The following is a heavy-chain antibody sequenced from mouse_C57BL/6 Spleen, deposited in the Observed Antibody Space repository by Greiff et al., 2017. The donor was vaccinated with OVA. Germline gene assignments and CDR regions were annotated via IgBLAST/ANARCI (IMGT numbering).Heavy chain of an antibody. V-gene: IGHV1-54*01. J-gene: IGHJ3*01. CDR3: ARGGDYRFAY. CDR1: GYAFTNYL. CDR2: INTGSGGT. D-gene: IGHD2-4*01. Sequence: QVQLKQSGAELVRPGTSVKVSCKASGYAFTNYLIEWVKQRPGQGLEWIGVINTGSGGTNYNEKFKGKATLTADKSSSTAYMQLSSLTSEDSAVYFCARGGDYRFAYWGQGTLVTVSA.